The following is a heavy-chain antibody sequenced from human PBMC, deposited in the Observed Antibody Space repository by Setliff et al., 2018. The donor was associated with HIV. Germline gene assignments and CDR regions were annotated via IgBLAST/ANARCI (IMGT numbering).Heavy chain of an antibody. Sequence: PSETLSLTCTVSGGSISGGVHYWSWIRPQPGQGLEWIGYIHYSESTYSNPSLKSQVTISVDKFKNRLSLKLSSVTAADAAVYYCARAMSSSWHIDGFDIWGQGTVVTVSS. CDR1: GGSISGGVHY. V-gene: IGHV4-31*01. CDR3: ARAMSSSWHIDGFDI. J-gene: IGHJ3*02. D-gene: IGHD6-13*01. CDR2: IHYSEST.